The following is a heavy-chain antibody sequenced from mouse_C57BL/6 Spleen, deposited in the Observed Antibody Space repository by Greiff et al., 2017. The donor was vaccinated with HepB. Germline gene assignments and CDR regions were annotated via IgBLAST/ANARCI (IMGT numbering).Heavy chain of an antibody. V-gene: IGHV1-7*01. Sequence: VQLQQSGAELAKPGASVKLSCKASGYTFTSYWMHWVNQRPGQGLEWIGYINPSSGYTKYNQKFKDKATLTADKSSSTAYMQLSSLTYEESAVYYCANINWDVGYWGQGTTLTVSS. CDR2: INPSSGYT. D-gene: IGHD4-1*01. J-gene: IGHJ2*01. CDR1: GYTFTSYW. CDR3: ANINWDVGY.